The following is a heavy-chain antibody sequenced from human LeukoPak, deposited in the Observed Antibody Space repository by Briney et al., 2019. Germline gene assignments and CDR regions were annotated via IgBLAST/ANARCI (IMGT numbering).Heavy chain of an antibody. V-gene: IGHV3-23*01. CDR2: ISGSGGST. J-gene: IGHJ4*02. Sequence: GGSLRLSCAASGFIFSSYAMSWVRQAPGKGLEWVSAISGSGGSTYYADSVKGRFTISGDNSKNTLYPQMNSLRAEDTAIYYCARDERLLSFLKWGQGTLVTVSS. CDR3: ARDERLLSFLK. CDR1: GFIFSSYA. D-gene: IGHD3-3*01.